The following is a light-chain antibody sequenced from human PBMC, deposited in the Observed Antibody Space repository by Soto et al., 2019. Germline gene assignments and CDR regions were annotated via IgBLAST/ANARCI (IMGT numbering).Light chain of an antibody. CDR2: AAS. CDR1: QSISSY. CDR3: QQLNSFPFI. J-gene: IGKJ5*01. V-gene: IGKV1-39*01. Sequence: DIQMTQSPSSLSASVGDRVTITCRASQSISSYLNWYQQKPGKAPKLLIYAASSLQSGVPSRFSGSGSGTDFTLTISSLQPEDFASYYCQQLNSFPFIFGQGTRLEIK.